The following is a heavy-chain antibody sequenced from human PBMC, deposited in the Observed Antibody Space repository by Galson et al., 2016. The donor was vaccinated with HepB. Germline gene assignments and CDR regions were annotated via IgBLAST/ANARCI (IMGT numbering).Heavy chain of an antibody. CDR3: AKERLVRRIFDH. V-gene: IGHV3-23*01. D-gene: IGHD1-1*01. CDR1: GSVFSNFG. Sequence: SLRLSCAASGSVFSNFGLSWVRQAPGKGLEWVASISTSRTTYYSDSVQGRFTISRDKSTNTLYLQMNGLRAEDTAVYYCAKERLVRRIFDHWGQGTLLTVSS. CDR2: ISTSRTT. J-gene: IGHJ4*02.